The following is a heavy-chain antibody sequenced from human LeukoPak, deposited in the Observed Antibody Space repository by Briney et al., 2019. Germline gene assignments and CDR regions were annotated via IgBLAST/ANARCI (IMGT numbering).Heavy chain of an antibody. J-gene: IGHJ4*02. CDR3: ARQGGDNGYYYFDF. CDR1: GGSIRSSHYY. V-gene: IGHV4-39*01. Sequence: PSETLSLTCSVSGGSIRSSHYYWGCIRQPPGQGLEWIASVYYSGSTYYTPSLRSRVTISIDTSKNQFSLKLTSVTAADTAVFYCARQGGDNGYYYFDFWGQGTLVTVSS. D-gene: IGHD4-17*01. CDR2: VYYSGST.